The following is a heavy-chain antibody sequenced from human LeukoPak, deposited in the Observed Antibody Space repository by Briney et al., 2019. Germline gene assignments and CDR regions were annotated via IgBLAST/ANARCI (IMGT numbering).Heavy chain of an antibody. CDR3: ARQSDYGFDY. Sequence: PSETLSLTCAVSGYSISSGYYWGWIRQPPGKGLEWIGSIYHSGSTYYNPSLKSRVTISVDTSKNQFSLKLSSVTAADTAVYYCARQSDYGFDYWGQGTLVTVSS. J-gene: IGHJ4*02. CDR2: IYHSGST. D-gene: IGHD4-17*01. CDR1: GYSISSGYY. V-gene: IGHV4-38-2*01.